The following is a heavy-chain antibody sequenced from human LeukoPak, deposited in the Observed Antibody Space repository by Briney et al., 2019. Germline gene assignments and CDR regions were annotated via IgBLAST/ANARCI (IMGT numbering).Heavy chain of an antibody. CDR3: ARVGMIVVPSSPEI. CDR2: IYHSGST. CDR1: GYPISSGYY. Sequence: KPSETLSLTCAGPGYPISSGYYWGWIRQPPVTALQWLGSIYHSGSTYYNPSLKSRVTISVDTSKNQFSLKLSSVTAADTAVYYCARVGMIVVPSSPEIWGQGTMVTVSS. J-gene: IGHJ3*02. D-gene: IGHD3-22*01. V-gene: IGHV4-38-2*01.